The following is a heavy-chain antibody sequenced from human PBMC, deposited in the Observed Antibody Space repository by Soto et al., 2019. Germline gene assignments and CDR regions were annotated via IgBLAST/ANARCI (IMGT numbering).Heavy chain of an antibody. D-gene: IGHD5-12*01. J-gene: IGHJ4*02. Sequence: QVQLVESGGGVVQPGRSRRLSCAASGFTFSSFGMHWVRQAPGKGLEWVAVASYDGSYKYYADSVKGRFTISRDNSKNTLYLQMSSLRAEDTAVYYCAKERSVVATTPDFDYWGQGTLITVSS. CDR3: AKERSVVATTPDFDY. CDR2: ASYDGSYK. V-gene: IGHV3-30*18. CDR1: GFTFSSFG.